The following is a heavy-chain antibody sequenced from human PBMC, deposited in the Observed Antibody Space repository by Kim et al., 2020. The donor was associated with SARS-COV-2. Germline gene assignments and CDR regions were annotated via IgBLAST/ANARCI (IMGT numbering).Heavy chain of an antibody. V-gene: IGHV5-51*01. D-gene: IGHD6-13*01. CDR3: ARKLIHTSTWYFFDY. CDR2: IYPGDSDT. CDR1: GYSFSSYW. J-gene: IGHJ4*02. Sequence: GESLKISCKGSGYSFSSYWIGWVRQMPGKGLEWVGIIYPGDSDTRYSPSFQGQVTISADKYLNTAYLQWSSLKASDSAMYFCARKLIHTSTWYFFDYWGQGTLVTVS.